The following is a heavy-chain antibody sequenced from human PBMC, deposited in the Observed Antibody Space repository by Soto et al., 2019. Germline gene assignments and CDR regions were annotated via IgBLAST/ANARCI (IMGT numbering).Heavy chain of an antibody. D-gene: IGHD3-3*01. Sequence: QVQLVQSGSEVKKPGASVKVSCKASGYTFTSYDINWVRQATGQGLEWMGWMNPNGVNTVYAQKFQGRVTMTRNTSISKAYMELSSLRSEYTAVYYCTIGPTNYDFWRGYFQNYYYGMDVWGRGTTVTVSS. J-gene: IGHJ6*02. CDR3: TIGPTNYDFWRGYFQNYYYGMDV. V-gene: IGHV1-8*01. CDR2: MNPNGVNT. CDR1: GYTFTSYD.